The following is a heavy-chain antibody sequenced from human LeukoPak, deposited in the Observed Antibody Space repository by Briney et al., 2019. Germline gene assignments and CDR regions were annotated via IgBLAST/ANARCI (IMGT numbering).Heavy chain of an antibody. V-gene: IGHV3-30*04. CDR3: ARDHPPVGDGYDSSGYYPY. D-gene: IGHD3-22*01. CDR2: ISYDGSNK. J-gene: IGHJ4*02. CDR1: GFTFSSYA. Sequence: PGGSLRLSCAASGFTFSSYAMHWVRQAPGKGLEWVAVISYDGSNKYYADSVKGRFTISRDNSKNTLYLQMNSLRAEDTAMYYCARDHPPVGDGYDSSGYYPYWGQGTLVTVSS.